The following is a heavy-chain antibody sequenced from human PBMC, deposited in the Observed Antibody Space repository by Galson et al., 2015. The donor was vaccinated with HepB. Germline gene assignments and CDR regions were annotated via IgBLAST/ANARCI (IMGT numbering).Heavy chain of an antibody. CDR1: GASVSGTSYY. D-gene: IGHD4-11*01. J-gene: IGHJ4*02. CDR3: ARGPGFSKAGY. Sequence: TLSLTCTVSGASVSGTSYYWSWFRQHPGQGLEFVGHIHPSGTIYYNPSLASRATISVDTSANQFSVNLDSVTAADTAMYYCARGPGFSKAGYWGQGVLVIGSS. CDR2: IHPSGTI. V-gene: IGHV4-31*03.